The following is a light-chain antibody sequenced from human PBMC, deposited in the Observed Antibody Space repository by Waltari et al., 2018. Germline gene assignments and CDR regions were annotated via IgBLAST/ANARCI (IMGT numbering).Light chain of an antibody. J-gene: IGLJ3*02. CDR1: SSDVGSYNL. CDR2: EVS. Sequence: QSALTQPASVSGSPGQSITIPCTGTSSDVGSYNLVSWYQQHPGKAPKLMIYEVSKRPSGVANRCSGSKSGNAASLTISGLQAEDEADYYCCSYAGSSTWVFGGGTKLTVL. V-gene: IGLV2-23*02. CDR3: CSYAGSSTWV.